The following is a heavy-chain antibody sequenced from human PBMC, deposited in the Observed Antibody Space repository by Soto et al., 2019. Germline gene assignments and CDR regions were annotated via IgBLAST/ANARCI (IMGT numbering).Heavy chain of an antibody. J-gene: IGHJ4*02. Sequence: SETLSLTCTVSGGSISSSSYYWGWIRQPPGKGLEWIGSIYYSGSTYHNPSLKSRVTISVDTSKNQFSLKLSSVTAADTAVYYCARAKIIRGVMDQFDYWGQGTLVTVS. CDR2: IYYSGST. D-gene: IGHD3-10*01. CDR1: GGSISSSSYY. V-gene: IGHV4-39*01. CDR3: ARAKIIRGVMDQFDY.